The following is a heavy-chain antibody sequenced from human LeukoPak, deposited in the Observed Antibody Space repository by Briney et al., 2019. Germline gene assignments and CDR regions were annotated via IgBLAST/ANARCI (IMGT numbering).Heavy chain of an antibody. CDR1: GFTFRSYW. CDR2: VIRDGSFT. J-gene: IGHJ4*02. Sequence: GGSLRLSFAASGFTFRSYWMHWVRQAPGKGLEWVSRVIRDGSFTNYADSVKVRFTISRDNAKNTLYLQMSSLRAEDTAVYFCVSNGDGFHFEYWGQGSLVPVFS. CDR3: VSNGDGFHFEY. D-gene: IGHD5-24*01. V-gene: IGHV3-74*01.